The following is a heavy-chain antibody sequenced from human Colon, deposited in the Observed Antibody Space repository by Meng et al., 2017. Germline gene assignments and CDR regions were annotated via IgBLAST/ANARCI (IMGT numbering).Heavy chain of an antibody. CDR2: FHHSGAI. V-gene: IGHV4-4*02. D-gene: IGHD3-10*01. CDR3: VRNDYYDFDY. J-gene: IGHJ4*01. Sequence: QVQLQESGPGLVKPSQTLSLTCAVSGASISSSNWWSWIRQPPGKGLEWIGEFHHSGAINYNPSLKSRVSITIDKPKNQFSLNLNSVTAADTAAYYCVRNDYYDFDYWGQGTLVTVSS. CDR1: GASISSSNW.